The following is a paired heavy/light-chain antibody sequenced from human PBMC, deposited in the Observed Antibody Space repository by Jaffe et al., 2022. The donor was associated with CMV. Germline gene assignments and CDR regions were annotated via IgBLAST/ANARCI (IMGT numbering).Light chain of an antibody. CDR3: QSYGDLSQGV. J-gene: IGLJ3*02. V-gene: IGLV6-57*04. Sequence: NFMLTQPHSVSESPGKTITISCTRSSGSIASNFVQWYQLRPGSAPTTVIYEDNQRPSGVPDRFSGSIDSSSNSASLTISGLKTEDEAVYYCQSYGDLSQGVFGGGTKLTVL. CDR1: SGSIASNF. CDR2: EDN.
Heavy chain of an antibody. CDR1: GYTFISSG. V-gene: IGHV1-18*01. D-gene: IGHD6-13*01. Sequence: QVQLVQSGAEVKKPGASVKVSCKASGYTFISSGISWVRQAPGQGLEWVGWINVYNGNSNYAQKLQGRVTMTTDTSTSTAYMELRSLRSDDTAVYYCARDRARYSSSPGWSDYWGQGTLVTVSS. CDR2: INVYNGNS. J-gene: IGHJ4*02. CDR3: ARDRARYSSSPGWSDY.